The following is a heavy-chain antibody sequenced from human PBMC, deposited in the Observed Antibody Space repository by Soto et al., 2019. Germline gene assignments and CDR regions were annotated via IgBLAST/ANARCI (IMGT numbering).Heavy chain of an antibody. CDR1: GYTFTSYA. CDR2: INAGNGNI. Sequence: QVQLVQSGAEVKKPGASVKVSCKASGYTFTSYAMHWVRQAPGQRREWMGWINAGNGNIKYSQKFQGRVTITRDTSARTADIELSSLRSEDTAVYYCARDGVRTRYYHGSGSGYGMDVWGQGTTVTVSS. D-gene: IGHD3-10*01. CDR3: ARDGVRTRYYHGSGSGYGMDV. J-gene: IGHJ6*02. V-gene: IGHV1-3*01.